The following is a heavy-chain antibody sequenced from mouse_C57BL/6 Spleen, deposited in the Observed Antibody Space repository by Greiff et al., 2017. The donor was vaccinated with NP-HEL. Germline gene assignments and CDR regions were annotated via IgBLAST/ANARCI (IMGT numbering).Heavy chain of an antibody. CDR3: ARANYYGSSYVSD. J-gene: IGHJ2*01. D-gene: IGHD1-1*01. CDR2: INPSTGGT. Sequence: VQLQQSGPELVKPGASVKISCKASGYSFTGYYMNWVKQSPEKSLEWIGEINPSTGGTTYNQKFKAKATLTVDKSSSTAYMQLKSLTSEDSAVYYSARANYYGSSYVSDWGQGTPLTVSS. CDR1: GYSFTGYY. V-gene: IGHV1-42*01.